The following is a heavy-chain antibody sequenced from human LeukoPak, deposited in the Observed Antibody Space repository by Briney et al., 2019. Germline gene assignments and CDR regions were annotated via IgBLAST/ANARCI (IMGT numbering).Heavy chain of an antibody. V-gene: IGHV3-23*01. D-gene: IGHD1-26*01. CDR1: GFTFNNYA. CDR3: ATDPLVGAVGNWFDP. Sequence: TGASLRLSCAASGFTFNNYAMSWVRQAPGKGLEWVSTIEGGGGSTYYADSVKGRFTISGDNSKNTLYLQINSLRVEDTALYYCATDPLVGAVGNWFDPWGQGTLVTVSS. CDR2: IEGGGGST. J-gene: IGHJ5*02.